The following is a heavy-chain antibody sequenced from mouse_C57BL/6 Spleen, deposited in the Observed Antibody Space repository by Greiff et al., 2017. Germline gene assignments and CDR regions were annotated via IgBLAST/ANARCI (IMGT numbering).Heavy chain of an antibody. J-gene: IGHJ2*01. D-gene: IGHD3-3*01. CDR1: GYTFTSYW. CDR2: IHPNSGST. CDR3: ARRDSLYFDY. V-gene: IGHV1-64*01. Sequence: QVQLQQSGAELVKPGASVKLSCKASGYTFTSYWMHWVKQRPGQGLEWIGMIHPNSGSTNYNEKFKSKATLTVDKSSSTAYMQLSSLTSEDSAVYYCARRDSLYFDYWGQGTTLTVSS.